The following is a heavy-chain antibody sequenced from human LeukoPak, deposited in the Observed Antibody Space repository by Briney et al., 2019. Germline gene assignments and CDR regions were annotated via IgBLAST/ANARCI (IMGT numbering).Heavy chain of an antibody. Sequence: PGGSLRLSCAASGFTFSSYSMNWVRQAPGKGLEWVSSISSSSSYIYYADSVKGRFTISRDNAKNSLYLQMNSLRAEDTAVYYCARDEVVPAAIFDYWGQGTLVTVSS. D-gene: IGHD2-2*01. V-gene: IGHV3-21*01. CDR3: ARDEVVPAAIFDY. CDR1: GFTFSSYS. J-gene: IGHJ4*02. CDR2: ISSSSSYI.